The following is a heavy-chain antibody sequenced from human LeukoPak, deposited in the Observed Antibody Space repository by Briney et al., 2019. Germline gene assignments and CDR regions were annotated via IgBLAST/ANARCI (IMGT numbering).Heavy chain of an antibody. CDR3: ARGRGLYCSSTSCSSFDY. V-gene: IGHV3-64*01. Sequence: GGSLRLSCAASGFTFSSYAMHWVRQAPGKGLEYVSAISSNGGSTYYANSVKGRFTISRDNSKHTLYLQMGSLRAEDMAVYYCARGRGLYCSSTSCSSFDYWGQGTLVTVSS. CDR2: ISSNGGST. CDR1: GFTFSSYA. D-gene: IGHD2-2*01. J-gene: IGHJ4*02.